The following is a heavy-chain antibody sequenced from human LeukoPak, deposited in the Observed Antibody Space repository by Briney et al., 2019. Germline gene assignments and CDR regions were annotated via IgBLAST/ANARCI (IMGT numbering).Heavy chain of an antibody. Sequence: GGSLRLSCAASGFTFSTYSMNWVRRAPGKGMEWGSSISSYSNYINYADSVKGRFTISRDNAKNSLYLQMNSLRAEDTAVYYCARSRTTVTKDALDYWGQGTLVTVSS. CDR1: GFTFSTYS. CDR2: ISSYSNYI. D-gene: IGHD4-17*01. CDR3: ARSRTTVTKDALDY. J-gene: IGHJ4*02. V-gene: IGHV3-21*01.